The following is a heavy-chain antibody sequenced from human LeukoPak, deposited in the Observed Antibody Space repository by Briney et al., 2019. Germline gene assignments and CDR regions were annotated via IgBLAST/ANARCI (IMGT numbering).Heavy chain of an antibody. D-gene: IGHD3-3*01. Sequence: ASVKVSCKASGYTFTSYYMHWVRQAPGQGLEWMGIINPSGGSTSYAQKFQGRVTMTRDTSTSTVYMELRSLRSDDTAVYYCARVRTGDTGAWRFLEWSSYYYYGMDVWGQGTTVTVSS. J-gene: IGHJ6*02. CDR3: ARVRTGDTGAWRFLEWSSYYYYGMDV. V-gene: IGHV1-46*01. CDR1: GYTFTSYY. CDR2: INPSGGST.